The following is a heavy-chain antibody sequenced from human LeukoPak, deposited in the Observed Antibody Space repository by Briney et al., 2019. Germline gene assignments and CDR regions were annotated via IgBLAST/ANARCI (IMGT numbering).Heavy chain of an antibody. V-gene: IGHV3-53*01. D-gene: IGHD6-13*01. J-gene: IGHJ4*02. CDR1: GFTVSSNF. CDR2: IYKGGST. CDR3: ARASKGFIAAAGLDY. Sequence: GGSLRLSCAASGFTVSSNFMTWVRHAPGKGLEWVSVIYKGGSTYYADSVKGRLTISRDNSKNTLYLQMNSLRAEDTAVYYCARASKGFIAAAGLDYWGQGTLVTVSS.